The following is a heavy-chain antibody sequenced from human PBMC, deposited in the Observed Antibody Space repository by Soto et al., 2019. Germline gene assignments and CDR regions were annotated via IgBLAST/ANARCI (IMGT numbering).Heavy chain of an antibody. CDR3: AREGRGKKAGYNGLVSLGY. Sequence: GASVKVSCKASCYTFTSYGISLVRQAPGQWLELIVWISAYNGNTNYAQKLQGRVTMTTDTSTSTAYMELRSLRSDDTAVYYCAREGRGKKAGYNGLVSLGYWGKGTLVTVSS. D-gene: IGHD2-2*02. V-gene: IGHV1-18*01. J-gene: IGHJ4*02. CDR2: ISAYNGNT. CDR1: CYTFTSYG.